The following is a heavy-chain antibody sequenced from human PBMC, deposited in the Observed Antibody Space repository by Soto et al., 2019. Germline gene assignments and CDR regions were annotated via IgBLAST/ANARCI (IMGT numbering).Heavy chain of an antibody. CDR3: GSSRSPLYSLDY. J-gene: IGHJ4*02. Sequence: PSETLSLTCTVSGGSISSSSYYWGWIRQPPGKGLEWIGSIYYSGSTYYNPSLKSRVTISVDTSKNQFSLKLSSVTAADTAVYDRGSSRSPLYSLDYWGQGNLVT. D-gene: IGHD6-13*01. CDR1: GGSISSSSYY. CDR2: IYYSGST. V-gene: IGHV4-39*01.